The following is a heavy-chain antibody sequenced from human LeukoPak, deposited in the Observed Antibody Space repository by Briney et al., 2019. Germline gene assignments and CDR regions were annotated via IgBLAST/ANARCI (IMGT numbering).Heavy chain of an antibody. J-gene: IGHJ4*02. CDR3: ARGNTVTTYFDY. D-gene: IGHD4-17*01. V-gene: IGHV4-30-4*07. Sequence: PSQTLSLTCVVSGGSISSGGYSWNWIRQPPGKGLEWIGYIYNSGTTSYNPSLKSRVTMSVDTSKNQFSLKLSSVTAADTAVYYCARGNTVTTYFDYWGQGTLVTVSS. CDR1: GGSISSGGYS. CDR2: IYNSGTT.